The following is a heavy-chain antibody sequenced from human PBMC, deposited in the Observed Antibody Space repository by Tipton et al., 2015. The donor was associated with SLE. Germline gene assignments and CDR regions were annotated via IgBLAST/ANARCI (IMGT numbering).Heavy chain of an antibody. CDR2: INHSGST. V-gene: IGHV4-34*01. CDR3: ARGKDGYKFYAFDI. D-gene: IGHD5-24*01. CDR1: GGSFSGYY. Sequence: TLSHTCAVYGGSFSGYYWSWIRQPPGKGLEWIGEINHSGSTNYNPSLKSRVTISVDTSKNQFSLKLSSVTAADTAVYYCARGKDGYKFYAFDIWGQGTMVTVSS. J-gene: IGHJ3*02.